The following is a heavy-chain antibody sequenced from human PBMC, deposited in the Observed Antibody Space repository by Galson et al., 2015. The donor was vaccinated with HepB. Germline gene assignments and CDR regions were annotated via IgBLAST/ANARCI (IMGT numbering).Heavy chain of an antibody. D-gene: IGHD6-6*01. J-gene: IGHJ6*03. CDR1: GFTFDDYT. Sequence: SLRLSCAASGFTFDDYTMHWVRQAPGKGLEWVSLISWDGGSTYYADSVKGRFTISRDNSKNSLYLQMNSLRTEDTALYYCAKDPGSSSTGGSYYYMDVWGKGTTVTVSS. V-gene: IGHV3-43*01. CDR3: AKDPGSSSTGGSYYYMDV. CDR2: ISWDGGST.